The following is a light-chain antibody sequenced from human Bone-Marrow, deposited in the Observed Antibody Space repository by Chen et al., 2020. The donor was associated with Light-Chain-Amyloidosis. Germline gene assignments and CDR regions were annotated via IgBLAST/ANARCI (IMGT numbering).Light chain of an antibody. V-gene: IGLV3-21*03. CDR1: NIGNKH. J-gene: IGLJ2*01. CDR2: DDS. CDR3: HVCDSSREQAV. Sequence: SYVLTQPPSVSVAPGKTARITCGGNNIGNKHVHGYQQKPGQAPVVVVYDDSDRPSGIPERSYGYNSGNTATLPIASVEAGDEADYYCHVCDSSREQAVFGGGTKLTVL.